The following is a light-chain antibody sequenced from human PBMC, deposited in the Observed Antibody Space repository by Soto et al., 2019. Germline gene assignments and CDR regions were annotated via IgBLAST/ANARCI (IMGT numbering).Light chain of an antibody. J-gene: IGKJ5*01. CDR2: AAA. Sequence: DIQMTQSPSSLSASVGDRVTITCRASQSISSYLNWYHQKPGKAPKLLIYAAASLQSGVPSRFSGSQSETEFTLTISSLQPDDFATYYCQQYNTYSPNTFGQGTRLEIK. CDR1: QSISSY. CDR3: QQYNTYSPNT. V-gene: IGKV1-5*01.